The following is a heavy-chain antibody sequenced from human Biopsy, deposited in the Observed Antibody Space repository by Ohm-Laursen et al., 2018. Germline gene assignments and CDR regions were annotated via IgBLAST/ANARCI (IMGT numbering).Heavy chain of an antibody. CDR2: INPHSGTT. Sequence: SVKVSCKTSGYTFTGQYLHWVRQVPGQGLEWMGWINPHSGTTKFAQDFQGRVTMTRDTSITTAYMELRRLRSDDTAVYYCAKGQDLRGGAEYFQHWGQGALVAVSS. J-gene: IGHJ1*01. CDR1: GYTFTGQY. CDR3: AKGQDLRGGAEYFQH. V-gene: IGHV1-2*02. D-gene: IGHD2-15*01.